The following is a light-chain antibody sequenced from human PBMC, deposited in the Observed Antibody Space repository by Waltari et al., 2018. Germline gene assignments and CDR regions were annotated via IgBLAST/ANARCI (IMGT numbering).Light chain of an antibody. CDR3: ISYSSSATGHVI. Sequence: SALTQPASVSGSPGQSITISCTGTSSDVGGYNCVSWFQQYPGKAPKLIMYDVSHRPSGVSIRVSGAKSGDTASLTISWLQADDEADYHCISYSSSATGHVIIGGGTKLTVL. CDR1: SSDVGGYNC. CDR2: DVS. V-gene: IGLV2-14*03. J-gene: IGLJ2*01.